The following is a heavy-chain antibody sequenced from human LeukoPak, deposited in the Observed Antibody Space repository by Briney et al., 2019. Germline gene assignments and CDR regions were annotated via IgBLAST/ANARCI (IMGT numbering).Heavy chain of an antibody. D-gene: IGHD4-23*01. Sequence: GRSLRLSCAASGFTFSSYAMHWVRQAPGKGLEWVAVISYDGSNKYCADSVKGRFTISRDNSKNTLYLQMNSLRAEDTAVYYCARAIFRNSLDYWGQGTLVTVSS. CDR3: ARAIFRNSLDY. V-gene: IGHV3-30-3*01. CDR2: ISYDGSNK. J-gene: IGHJ4*02. CDR1: GFTFSSYA.